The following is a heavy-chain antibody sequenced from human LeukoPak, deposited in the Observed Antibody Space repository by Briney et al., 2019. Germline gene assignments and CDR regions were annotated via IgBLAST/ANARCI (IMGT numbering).Heavy chain of an antibody. V-gene: IGHV4-59*01. CDR1: GGSISSYY. Sequence: SETLSLTCTVSGGSISSYYWSWIRQPPGKGLEWIGYIYCSGSTNYNPSLKSRVTISVDTSKNQFSLKLSSVTAADTAVYYCARGSGVVPAAMSRYSGYDFKSRYNWFDPWGQGTLVTVSS. J-gene: IGHJ5*02. D-gene: IGHD2-2*01. CDR3: ARGSGVVPAAMSRYSGYDFKSRYNWFDP. CDR2: IYCSGST.